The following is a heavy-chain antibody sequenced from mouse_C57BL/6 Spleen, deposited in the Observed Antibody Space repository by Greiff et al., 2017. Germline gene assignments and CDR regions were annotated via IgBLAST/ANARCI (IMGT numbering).Heavy chain of an antibody. CDR1: GFTFTDYY. J-gene: IGHJ2*01. CDR3: ARSGLLWGSFDY. CDR2: IRNKANGYTT. D-gene: IGHD2-1*01. Sequence: EVQLQQSGGGLVQPGGSLSLSCAASGFTFTDYYMSWVRQPPGKALEWLGFIRNKANGYTTEYSASVKGRFTISRDTSQSILYLQMNALRAEDSATYYCARSGLLWGSFDYWGQGTTLTVSS. V-gene: IGHV7-3*01.